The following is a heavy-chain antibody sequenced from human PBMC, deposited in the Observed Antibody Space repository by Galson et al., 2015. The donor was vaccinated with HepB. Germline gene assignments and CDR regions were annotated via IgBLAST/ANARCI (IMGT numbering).Heavy chain of an antibody. Sequence: SLRLSCAASGFTFSSYGMHWVRQAPGKGLEWVAVIWYDGSNKYYADSVKGRFTISRDNSKNTLYLQMNSLRAEDTAVYYCARDRGYDSSGAYLDYWGQGTLATVSS. CDR1: GFTFSSYG. CDR2: IWYDGSNK. V-gene: IGHV3-33*01. J-gene: IGHJ4*02. CDR3: ARDRGYDSSGAYLDY. D-gene: IGHD3-22*01.